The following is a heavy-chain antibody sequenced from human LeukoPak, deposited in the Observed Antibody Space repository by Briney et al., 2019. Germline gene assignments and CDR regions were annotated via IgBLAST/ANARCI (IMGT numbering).Heavy chain of an antibody. CDR2: IDPSDSYT. CDR3: ARPGGWFGDQRPRTVNLDYYYYGMDV. V-gene: IGHV5-10-1*01. CDR1: GYSFTSYW. Sequence: GESLRISCKGSGYSFTSYWISWVRQMPGKGLEWMGRIDPSDSYTNYSPSFQGHVTISADKSISTAYLQWSSLKASDTAMYYCARPGGWFGDQRPRTVNLDYYYYGMDVWGQGTTVTVSS. J-gene: IGHJ6*02. D-gene: IGHD3-10*01.